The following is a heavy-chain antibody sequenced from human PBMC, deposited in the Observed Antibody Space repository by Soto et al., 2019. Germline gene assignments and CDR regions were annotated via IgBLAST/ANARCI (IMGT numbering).Heavy chain of an antibody. D-gene: IGHD2-21*02. CDR3: ARDLDFSGNSDY. J-gene: IGHJ4*02. CDR2: IKQDGSEQ. V-gene: IGHV3-7*03. CDR1: GFTFSNYW. Sequence: EVQLVESGGGLVQPGGSLRLSCAVSGFTFSNYWISWVRQAPGKGLEWVANIKQDGSEQYYVDSVKGRFTISRDNAKNSLYLQMNSLRAEDTAVYYCARDLDFSGNSDYWGQGTLVTVSS.